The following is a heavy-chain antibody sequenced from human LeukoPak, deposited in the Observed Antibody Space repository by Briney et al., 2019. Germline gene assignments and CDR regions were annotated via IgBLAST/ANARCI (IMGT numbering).Heavy chain of an antibody. J-gene: IGHJ4*02. CDR3: TRVQPAALNYFDF. V-gene: IGHV4-39*07. Sequence: SETLSLTCTVSAGSISSSSYSWGWIRQPPGIGLEWIGTSFHVGSPYINPSLKSRVTISVDTSKNQFSLKLDSVTAADTAVYYCTRVQPAALNYFDFWGQGTLVTVSS. D-gene: IGHD2-2*01. CDR1: AGSISSSSYS. CDR2: SFHVGSP.